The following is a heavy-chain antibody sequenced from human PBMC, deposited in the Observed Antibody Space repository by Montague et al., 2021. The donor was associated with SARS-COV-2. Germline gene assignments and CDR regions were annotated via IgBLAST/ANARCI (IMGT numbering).Heavy chain of an antibody. CDR1: GGSISSSSYY. Sequence: SETLSLTCTVSGGSISSSSYYWGWIRQPPGKGLEWIGSIYYSGSTYYNPSLKSRVTISVDTSKNQFSLKLSSVTAADTAVYYCARDAEETYSSSWYYYYGMDVWGQGTPVTVSS. V-gene: IGHV4-39*07. J-gene: IGHJ6*02. CDR2: IYYSGST. D-gene: IGHD6-13*01. CDR3: ARDAEETYSSSWYYYYGMDV.